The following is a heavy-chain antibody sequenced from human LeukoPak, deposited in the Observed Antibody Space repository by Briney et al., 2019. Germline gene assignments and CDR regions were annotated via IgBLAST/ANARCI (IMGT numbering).Heavy chain of an antibody. Sequence: PSETLSLTCTVSGGSISSGGYYRSWIRQHPGKGLEWIGYIYYSGSTYYNPSPKSRVTISVDTSKNQFSLKLSSVTAADTAVYYCARVARRDGYNSFDYWGQGTLVTVSS. CDR1: GGSISSGGYY. J-gene: IGHJ4*02. V-gene: IGHV4-31*03. CDR2: IYYSGST. CDR3: ARVARRDGYNSFDY. D-gene: IGHD5-24*01.